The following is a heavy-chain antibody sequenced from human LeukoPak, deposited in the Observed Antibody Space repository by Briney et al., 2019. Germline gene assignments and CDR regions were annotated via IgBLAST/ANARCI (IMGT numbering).Heavy chain of an antibody. V-gene: IGHV3-48*03. Sequence: PGGSLRLSCAASGFTFNSYEMIWVRQAPGKGLEWVSSISGSGRTIYIADSVKGRFNISRDSAKNSLYLHMNPLRVEDTALYYCARGGGSITMTHWGQGTLVTVSS. D-gene: IGHD3-22*01. J-gene: IGHJ4*02. CDR1: GFTFNSYE. CDR3: ARGGGSITMTH. CDR2: ISGSGRTI.